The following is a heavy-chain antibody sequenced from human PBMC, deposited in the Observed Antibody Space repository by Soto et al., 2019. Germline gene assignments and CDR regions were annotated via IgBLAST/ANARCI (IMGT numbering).Heavy chain of an antibody. D-gene: IGHD6-13*01. V-gene: IGHV1-2*02. Sequence: GASVKVSCKASGYTFTGYYMHWVRQAPGQGLEWMGWINPNSGGTNYAQKFQGRVTMTRDTSISTAYMELSRLRSDDTAVYYCARVAAAATDENWFDPWGQGTLVTVSS. CDR3: ARVAAAATDENWFDP. CDR1: GYTFTGYY. J-gene: IGHJ5*02. CDR2: INPNSGGT.